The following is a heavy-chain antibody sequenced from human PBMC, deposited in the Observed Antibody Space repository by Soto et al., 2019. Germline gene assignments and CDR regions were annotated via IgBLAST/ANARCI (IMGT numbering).Heavy chain of an antibody. Sequence: SETLSLTCTVSGDSISNYYWSWIRQPPGRGLEWIGYMSYTGDTNYNPSLKGRVTISVDTSKTQVSLRLSSVTAADTAVYYCAGARAGDYVLDYWGQGTLVTVSS. CDR3: AGARAGDYVLDY. J-gene: IGHJ4*02. D-gene: IGHD4-17*01. V-gene: IGHV4-59*01. CDR2: MSYTGDT. CDR1: GDSISNYY.